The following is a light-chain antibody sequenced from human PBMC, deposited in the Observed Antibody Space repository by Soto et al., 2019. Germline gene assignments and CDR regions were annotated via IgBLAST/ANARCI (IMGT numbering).Light chain of an antibody. CDR1: QSISSW. CDR2: KAS. Sequence: DIQMTQSPSNLSASVGDRVTITCRASQSISSWLAWYQQKPGKAPKLLIYKASSLESGVSSRFSGSGSGTEFTLTISSLQPDDFATYYCQQYNSYSGTFGQGTKVEIK. CDR3: QQYNSYSGT. V-gene: IGKV1-5*03. J-gene: IGKJ1*01.